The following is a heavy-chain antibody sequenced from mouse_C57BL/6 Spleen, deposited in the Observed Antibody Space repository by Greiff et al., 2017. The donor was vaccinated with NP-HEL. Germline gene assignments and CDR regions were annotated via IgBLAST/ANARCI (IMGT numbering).Heavy chain of an antibody. CDR1: GYTFTDYE. J-gene: IGHJ4*01. V-gene: IGHV1-15*01. Sequence: VQRVESGAELVRPGASVTLSCKASGYTFTDYEMHWVKQTPVHGLEWIGAIDPETGGTAYNQKFKGKAILTADKSSSTAYMELRSLTSEDSAVYYCTRSTTVADYYAMDYWGQGTSVTVSS. CDR2: IDPETGGT. D-gene: IGHD1-1*01. CDR3: TRSTTVADYYAMDY.